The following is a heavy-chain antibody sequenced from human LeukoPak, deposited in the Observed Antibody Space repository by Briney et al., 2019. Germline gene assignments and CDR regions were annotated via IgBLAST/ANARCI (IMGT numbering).Heavy chain of an antibody. D-gene: IGHD3-22*01. Sequence: PSETLSLTCTVSGYSISSGYYWGWIRQPPGKGLEWIGSIYHSGSTYYNPSIKSRVTISVDTSKNQFSLKLSSVTAADTAVYYCAREGYYYDSSGYPHDAFDIWGQGTMVTVSS. J-gene: IGHJ3*02. CDR3: AREGYYYDSSGYPHDAFDI. V-gene: IGHV4-38-2*02. CDR1: GYSISSGYY. CDR2: IYHSGST.